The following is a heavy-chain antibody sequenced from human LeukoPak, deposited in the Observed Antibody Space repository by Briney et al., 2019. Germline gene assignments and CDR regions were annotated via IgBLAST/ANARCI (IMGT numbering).Heavy chain of an antibody. V-gene: IGHV3-7*01. CDR3: ARDPYKYNDYGNYGAFDV. J-gene: IGHJ3*01. CDR1: GFTLRSYW. D-gene: IGHD4-11*01. CDR2: INQDGSGQ. Sequence: GGSLRLSRAASGFTLRSYWMTWVRQAPGKGLEWVANINQDGSGQDYLDSVKGRFTISRDNAKNSLFLQMDSLRAEDTAVYFCARDPYKYNDYGNYGAFDVWGQGTMVTVSS.